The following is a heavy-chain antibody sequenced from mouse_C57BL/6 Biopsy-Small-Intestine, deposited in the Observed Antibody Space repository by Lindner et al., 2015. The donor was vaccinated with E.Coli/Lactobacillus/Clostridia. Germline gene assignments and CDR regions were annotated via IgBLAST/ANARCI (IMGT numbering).Heavy chain of an antibody. Sequence: VQLQESGAELVRPGTSVKVSCKASGYAFTNYLIEWVKQRPGQGLEWIGVINPGSGGTNYNEKFKGKATLTADKSSSTAYMQLSSLTSEDSAVYFCARDGYGAWFAYWGQGTLVTVSA. V-gene: IGHV1-54*01. CDR1: GYAFTNYL. D-gene: IGHD2-2*01. CDR3: ARDGYGAWFAY. CDR2: INPGSGGT. J-gene: IGHJ3*01.